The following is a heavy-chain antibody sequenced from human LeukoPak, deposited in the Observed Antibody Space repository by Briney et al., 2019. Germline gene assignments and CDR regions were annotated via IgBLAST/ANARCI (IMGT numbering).Heavy chain of an antibody. Sequence: ASVKVSCKASGGTFSTFPFNWVRQAPGQGLEWVGWISAYNGNTNYAQKLQGRVTKTTDTSTSTAYMELRSLRSDDTAVYYCAREWQGGWFDPWGQGTLVTVSS. D-gene: IGHD3-16*01. CDR3: AREWQGGWFDP. CDR1: GGTFSTFP. J-gene: IGHJ5*02. V-gene: IGHV1-18*04. CDR2: ISAYNGNT.